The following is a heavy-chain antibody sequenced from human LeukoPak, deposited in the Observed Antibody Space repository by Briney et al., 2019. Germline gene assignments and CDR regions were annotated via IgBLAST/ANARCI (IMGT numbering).Heavy chain of an antibody. V-gene: IGHV3-48*01. J-gene: IGHJ4*02. CDR2: ISGSSAKI. D-gene: IGHD5-24*01. CDR1: GSTFSSNA. CDR3: ARDQSRGQQFVYHFDS. Sequence: GGSLRLSCAASGSTFSSNAMNWVRQAPGKGLEWVSYISGSSAKIDYGDAVKGRFTVSRDNAKNSLYLQMNSLRAEDTAVYFCARDQSRGQQFVYHFDSWGQGTLVTVSS.